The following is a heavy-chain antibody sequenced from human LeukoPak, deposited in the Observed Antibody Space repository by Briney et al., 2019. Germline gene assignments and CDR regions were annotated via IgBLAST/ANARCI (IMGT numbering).Heavy chain of an antibody. D-gene: IGHD4/OR15-4a*01. V-gene: IGHV1-2*02. CDR1: GYTFTGYY. CDR3: ARDHDYGPDY. Sequence: ALVKVFCKASGYTFTGYYMHWVRQAPGQGLEWMGWIKPDSGATNFAQNFQGRVTMTSDTSINTAYMELSSLTSDDTAMYYCARDHDYGPDYWGQGTLVTVSA. CDR2: IKPDSGAT. J-gene: IGHJ4*02.